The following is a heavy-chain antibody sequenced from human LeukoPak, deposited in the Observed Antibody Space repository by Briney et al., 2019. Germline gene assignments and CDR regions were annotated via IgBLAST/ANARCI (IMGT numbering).Heavy chain of an antibody. CDR3: ARVKDRISMVRGVLSPQNYYYYYMDV. CDR2: INPNSGGT. J-gene: IGHJ6*03. CDR1: GFTFTDYY. V-gene: IGHV1-2*02. D-gene: IGHD3-10*01. Sequence: ASVKVSCKASGFTFTDYYMHWVRQAPGQGLEWMGWINPNSGGTNYAQKFQGRVTMTRDTSISTAYMELSRLRSDDTAVYYCARVKDRISMVRGVLSPQNYYYYYMDVWGKGTTVTVSS.